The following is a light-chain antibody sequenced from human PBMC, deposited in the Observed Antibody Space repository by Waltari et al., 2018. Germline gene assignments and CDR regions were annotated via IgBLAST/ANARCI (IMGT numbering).Light chain of an antibody. J-gene: IGKJ2*01. CDR2: DAS. CDR3: QQFDSLPYT. V-gene: IGKV1-33*01. Sequence: DIQMTQSPSSLSASVGDRVTITCQASQDISKSLNWYQQKPGKTPNLLIYDASNLEAGVPSRVSGSGSGTDFTFTITSLQPEDIATYYCQQFDSLPYTFGPGTKLEIK. CDR1: QDISKS.